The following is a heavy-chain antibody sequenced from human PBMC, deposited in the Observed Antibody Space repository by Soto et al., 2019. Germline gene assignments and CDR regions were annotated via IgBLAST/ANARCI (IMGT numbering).Heavy chain of an antibody. CDR2: IRNKADNYAT. J-gene: IGHJ3*02. CDR1: GFTFSVSA. V-gene: IGHV3-73*01. D-gene: IGHD4-17*01. CDR3: TRHRIIWANHMTTVFSNDGFDI. Sequence: VQLEESGGGVVQPGGSLKLSCAASGFTFSVSAMHWVRQASGKGLEWVGRIRNKADNYATAYAASVKGRFTISRDDSKDTTYLEISSLKTEDTAVYYCTRHRIIWANHMTTVFSNDGFDIWGQGTMVTVSA.